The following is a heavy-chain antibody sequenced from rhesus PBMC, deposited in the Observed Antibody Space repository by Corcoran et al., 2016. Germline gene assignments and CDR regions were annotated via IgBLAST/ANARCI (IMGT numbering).Heavy chain of an antibody. Sequence: QVQLQESGPGLVKPSETLSLTCTVSGASFSIYWWGWIPRPPGKGLGGIGGNNCNSGSTNYTPALKRRVTISRDTSKNQFSLKLSSVTAADTAVYYCAIVHGIYYFDYWGQGVLVTVSS. CDR3: AIVHGIYYFDY. V-gene: IGHV4-80*01. D-gene: IGHD2-27*01. CDR2: NNCNSGST. J-gene: IGHJ4*01. CDR1: GASFSIYW.